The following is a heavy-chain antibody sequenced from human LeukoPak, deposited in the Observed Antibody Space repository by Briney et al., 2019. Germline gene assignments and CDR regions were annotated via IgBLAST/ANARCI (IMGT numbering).Heavy chain of an antibody. CDR2: IKQDGSEK. D-gene: IGHD5-18*01. CDR1: GFTFSSYW. Sequence: GGSLRLSCAASGFTFSSYWMSWVRQAPGKGLEWVANIKQDGSEKYYVDSVKGRFTISRDNAKNTLYLQMNSLRAEDTAAYYCARGGGYSYGSFDYWGQGTLVTVSS. J-gene: IGHJ4*02. V-gene: IGHV3-7*01. CDR3: ARGGGYSYGSFDY.